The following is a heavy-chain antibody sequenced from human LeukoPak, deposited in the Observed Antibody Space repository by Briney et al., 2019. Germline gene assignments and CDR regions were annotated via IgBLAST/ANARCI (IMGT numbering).Heavy chain of an antibody. V-gene: IGHV4-59*01. CDR2: IYYSGST. D-gene: IGHD2-21*02. J-gene: IGHJ4*02. CDR1: GGPISSYY. CDR3: ARVPGPYCGGDCQGPFDY. Sequence: SETLTLTCTVSGGPISSYYWSWIRQPPGKGLEWIGYIYYSGSTNYNPSLNSRLTISVDTSKNQFSLKLSSVTAADTAVYYCARVPGPYCGGDCQGPFDYWGQGTLVTVSS.